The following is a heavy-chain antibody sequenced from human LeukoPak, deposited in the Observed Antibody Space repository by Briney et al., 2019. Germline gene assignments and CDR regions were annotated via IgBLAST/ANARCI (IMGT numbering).Heavy chain of an antibody. D-gene: IGHD3-10*01. CDR3: ASNYYYGSGSYD. J-gene: IGHJ4*02. CDR1: GGSISSSSYY. CDR2: IYYSGST. V-gene: IGHV4-39*01. Sequence: SETLSLTYTVSGGSISSSSYYWGWIRQPPGKGLEWIGSIYYSGSTYYNPSLKSRVTISVDTSKNQFSLKLSSVTAADTAVYYCASNYYYGSGSYDWGQGTLVTVSS.